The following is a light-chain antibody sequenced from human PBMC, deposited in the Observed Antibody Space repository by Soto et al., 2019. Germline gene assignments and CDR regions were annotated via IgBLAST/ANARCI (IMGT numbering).Light chain of an antibody. CDR2: GAS. J-gene: IGKJ4*01. V-gene: IGKV3-20*01. CDR3: QQYGSSPLT. Sequence: EIVLTQSPGTLSLSPGERATLSCRASQSVSSSNLAWYQQRPGQAPRHLIYGASSRAAGVPGRFRGSGSGTNFTLTISRLEPEDFAMYYCQQYGSSPLTFGGGTKVEIK. CDR1: QSVSSSN.